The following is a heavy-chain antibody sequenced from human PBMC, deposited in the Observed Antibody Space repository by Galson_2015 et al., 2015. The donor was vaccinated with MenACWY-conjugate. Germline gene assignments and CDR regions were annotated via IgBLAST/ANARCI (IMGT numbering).Heavy chain of an antibody. J-gene: IGHJ4*02. Sequence: SLRLSCEASGFIFNTYWMHWVRQAPGKGLVWVSRINPVGSSTTYADSVKDRFTISRDNAKNTLYLQMNSLRPEDTAVFYCAKSRGASFYFDSWGQGSLVTVSS. V-gene: IGHV3-74*01. D-gene: IGHD1-26*01. CDR1: GFIFNTYW. CDR2: INPVGSST. CDR3: AKSRGASFYFDS.